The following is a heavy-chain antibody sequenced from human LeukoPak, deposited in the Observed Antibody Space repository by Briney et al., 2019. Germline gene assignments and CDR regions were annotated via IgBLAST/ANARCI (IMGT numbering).Heavy chain of an antibody. Sequence: PGGSLRLSCAASGFTFSSYEMNWVRQAPGKGLEWVSYISSSGSTIYYADSAKGRFTISRDNAKNSLYLQMNSLRAEDTAVYYCARVSGERGYSYGFRYFEYWGQGTLVTVSS. CDR2: ISSSGSTI. J-gene: IGHJ4*02. V-gene: IGHV3-48*03. CDR3: ARVSGERGYSYGFRYFEY. D-gene: IGHD5-18*01. CDR1: GFTFSSYE.